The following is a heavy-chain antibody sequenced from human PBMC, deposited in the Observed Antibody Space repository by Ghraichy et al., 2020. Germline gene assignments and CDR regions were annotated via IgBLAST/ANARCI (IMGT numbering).Heavy chain of an antibody. Sequence: SETLSLTCAVYGGSFSGYYWSWIRQPPGKGLEWIGEINHSGSTNYNPSLKSRVTISVDTSKNQFSLKLSSVTAADTAVYYCARKRTPIPDAFDIWGQGTMVTVSS. CDR3: ARKRTPIPDAFDI. J-gene: IGHJ3*02. V-gene: IGHV4-34*01. CDR1: GGSFSGYY. D-gene: IGHD4-23*01. CDR2: INHSGST.